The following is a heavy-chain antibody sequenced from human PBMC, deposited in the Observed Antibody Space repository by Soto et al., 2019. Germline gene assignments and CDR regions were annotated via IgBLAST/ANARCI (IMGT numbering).Heavy chain of an antibody. CDR3: AKDLLVVGATPAYY. J-gene: IGHJ4*02. V-gene: IGHV3-30*18. D-gene: IGHD1-26*01. CDR2: ISYDGSNK. Sequence: QVQLVESGGGVVQPGRSLRLSCAASGFTFSSYGMHWVRQAPGKGLEWVAVISYDGSNKYYADSVKGRFTISRDNSKNTLYLQMNSLRAEDTAVDYCAKDLLVVGATPAYYWGQGTLVTVSS. CDR1: GFTFSSYG.